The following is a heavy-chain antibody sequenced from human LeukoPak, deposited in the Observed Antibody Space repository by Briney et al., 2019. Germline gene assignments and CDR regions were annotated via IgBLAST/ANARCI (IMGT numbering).Heavy chain of an antibody. CDR2: ISSNGGST. D-gene: IGHD1-26*01. J-gene: IGHJ3*02. Sequence: GSLGLSCSASGFTFISYAMHWVRQAPGKGLEYVSAISSNGGSTYYADSVKGRFTISRDNSKNTLYLQMSSLRAEDTAVYYCAKIRGSYSSFDAFDIWGQGTMVTVSS. V-gene: IGHV3-64D*06. CDR1: GFTFISYA. CDR3: AKIRGSYSSFDAFDI.